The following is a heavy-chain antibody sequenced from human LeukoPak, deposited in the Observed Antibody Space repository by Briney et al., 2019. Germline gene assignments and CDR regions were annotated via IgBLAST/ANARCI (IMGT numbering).Heavy chain of an antibody. CDR1: GFTFSSYA. CDR3: AKSGAVVVVADGWFDP. J-gene: IGHJ5*02. CDR2: ISGSGGST. D-gene: IGHD2-15*01. Sequence: GGSLRLSCAASGFTFSSYAMSWVRQAPGKGLEWVSAISGSGGSTCYADSVKGRFTISRDNSKNTLYLQMNSLRAEDTAVYYCAKSGAVVVVADGWFDPWGQGTLVTVSS. V-gene: IGHV3-23*01.